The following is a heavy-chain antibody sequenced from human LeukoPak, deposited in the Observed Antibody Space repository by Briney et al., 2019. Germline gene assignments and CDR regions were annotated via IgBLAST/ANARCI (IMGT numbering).Heavy chain of an antibody. D-gene: IGHD1-26*01. CDR3: TRDRNEWDLLLVDY. CDR2: ISFSSTHI. CDR1: GFIFSNYG. V-gene: IGHV3-21*03. J-gene: IGHJ4*02. Sequence: GGSLRLSCAASGFIFSNYGMSWVRQAPGKGLEWVSSISFSSTHIYYADSIQGRFTISRDNAENSLYLQMNSLKTEDTAVYYCTRDRNEWDLLLVDYWGQGTLVTVSS.